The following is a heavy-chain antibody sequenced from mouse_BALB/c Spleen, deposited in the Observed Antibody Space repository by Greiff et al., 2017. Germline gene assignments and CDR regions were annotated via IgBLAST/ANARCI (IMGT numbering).Heavy chain of an antibody. CDR3: ARSYGSFMDY. CDR2: ISSGSSTI. V-gene: IGHV5-17*02. Sequence: DVMLVESGGGLVQPGGSRKLSCAASGFTFSSFGMHWVRQAPEKGLEWVAYISSGSSTIYYADTVKGRFTISRDNPKNTLFLQMTSLRSEDTAMYYCARSYGSFMDYWGQGTSVTVSS. J-gene: IGHJ4*01. D-gene: IGHD1-1*01. CDR1: GFTFSSFG.